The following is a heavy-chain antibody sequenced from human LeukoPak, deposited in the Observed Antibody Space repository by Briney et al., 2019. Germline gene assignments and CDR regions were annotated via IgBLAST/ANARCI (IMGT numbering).Heavy chain of an antibody. J-gene: IGHJ4*02. V-gene: IGHV3-23*01. Sequence: PGGSLRLSCAASGFTFSNYAMTWVRQAPGKGLEWVSGVNSDGGSTYYAGSVRGRFAISRDNSKNTLYLQMNSLRAEDTAVYYCAKGISNPDYWGQGTLVTVSS. D-gene: IGHD4-11*01. CDR3: AKGISNPDY. CDR1: GFTFSNYA. CDR2: VNSDGGST.